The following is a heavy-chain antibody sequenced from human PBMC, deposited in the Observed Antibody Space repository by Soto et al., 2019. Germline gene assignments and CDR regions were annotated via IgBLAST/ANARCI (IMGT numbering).Heavy chain of an antibody. Sequence: SETLSLTCAVSGYSISSGYYWGWIRQPPGKGLEWIGSIYHSGSTYYNPSLKSRVTISVDTAKNPLYLQMNSLRAEDTALYYCVKDIEEDQLLYDAFDIWGQGTMVTVSS. CDR2: IYHSGST. CDR3: VKDIEEDQLLYDAFDI. D-gene: IGHD2-2*01. J-gene: IGHJ3*02. V-gene: IGHV4-38-2*01. CDR1: GYSISSGYY.